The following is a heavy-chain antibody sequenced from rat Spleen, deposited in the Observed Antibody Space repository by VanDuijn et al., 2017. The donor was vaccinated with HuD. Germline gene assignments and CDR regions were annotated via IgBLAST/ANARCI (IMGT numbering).Heavy chain of an antibody. Sequence: QVQLKESGPGLVQPSQTLSLTCTVSGFSLTSYHVSWVRQTPGKGLEWMGVIWTGGSTAYNLVLKSRLSINRDTSKSQVFLKMNSLQTEEKATYYCARDLYGGYTDYWGQGVMVTVSA. J-gene: IGHJ2*01. V-gene: IGHV2-43*01. CDR3: ARDLYGGYTDY. CDR1: GFSLTSYH. D-gene: IGHD1-11*01. CDR2: IWTGGST.